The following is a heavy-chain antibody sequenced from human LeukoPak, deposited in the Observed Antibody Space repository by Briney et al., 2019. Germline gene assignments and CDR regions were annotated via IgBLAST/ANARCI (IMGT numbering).Heavy chain of an antibody. CDR3: ARGGDYGDYVEYFQH. Sequence: SETLSLTCAVSGGSISSGGYSWSWIRQPPGKGLEWIGYIYHSGSTYYNPSLKSRVTISVDRPKNQFSLKLSSVTAADTAVYYCARGGDYGDYVEYFQHWGQGTLVTVSS. CDR2: IYHSGST. J-gene: IGHJ1*01. V-gene: IGHV4-30-2*01. CDR1: GGSISSGGYS. D-gene: IGHD4-17*01.